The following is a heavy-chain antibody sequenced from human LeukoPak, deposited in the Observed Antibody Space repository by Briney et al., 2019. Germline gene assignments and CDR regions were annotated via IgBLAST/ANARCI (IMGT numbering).Heavy chain of an antibody. D-gene: IGHD2-21*01. V-gene: IGHV3-21*01. CDR2: ISSSGSYI. J-gene: IGHJ3*02. CDR3: ARSLIADGVFDI. CDR1: GFTFTSYT. Sequence: GGSLRLSCAASGFTFTSYTMNWVRQAPGKGLEWVSDISSSGSYIDYADSVKGRFTISRDNAKNSPFLQMNSLRAEDTAVYYCARSLIADGVFDIWGQGTMVTVSS.